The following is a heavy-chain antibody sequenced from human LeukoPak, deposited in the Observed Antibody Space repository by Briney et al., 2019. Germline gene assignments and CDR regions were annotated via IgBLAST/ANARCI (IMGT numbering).Heavy chain of an antibody. CDR3: ARGTYCGGDCSDY. CDR1: GFTFSSYW. CDR2: INSDGSST. Sequence: QPGGSLRLSCAASGFTFSSYWMHWVRHAPGKGLVWVSRINSDGSSTSYADSVKGRFTISRDNAKNTLYLQMNSLRAEDTAVYYCARGTYCGGDCSDYWGQGTLATVSS. V-gene: IGHV3-74*01. D-gene: IGHD2-21*02. J-gene: IGHJ4*02.